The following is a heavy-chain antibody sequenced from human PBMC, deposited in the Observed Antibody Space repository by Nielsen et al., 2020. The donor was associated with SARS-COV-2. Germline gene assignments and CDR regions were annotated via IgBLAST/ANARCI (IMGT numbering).Heavy chain of an antibody. J-gene: IGHJ4*02. CDR2: LSYDEINK. Sequence: GGSLRLSCAASGFTFSSYAMHWVRQAPGKGLEWVALLSYDEINKYYADSVKGRFTISRDNSKNTLYLQMNSLTAEDTAVYYCARGGGLMPYFDFWGQGTLVTVSS. V-gene: IGHV3-30*04. D-gene: IGHD2-2*01. CDR1: GFTFSSYA. CDR3: ARGGGLMPYFDF.